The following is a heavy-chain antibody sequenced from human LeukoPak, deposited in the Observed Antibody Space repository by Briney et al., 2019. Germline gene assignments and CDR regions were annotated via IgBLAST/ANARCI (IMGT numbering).Heavy chain of an antibody. CDR3: ARGSREVVRGYCGGDCYSHAFDI. CDR2: IYPGDSDT. Sequence: GESLKISCKGSGYSFTSYWISWVRQMPGKGLEWMGIIYPGDSDTRYGPSFQGQVTISADKSISTAYLQWSSLKASDTAMYYCARGSREVVRGYCGGDCYSHAFDIWGQGTMVTVSS. CDR1: GYSFTSYW. V-gene: IGHV5-51*01. D-gene: IGHD2-21*02. J-gene: IGHJ3*02.